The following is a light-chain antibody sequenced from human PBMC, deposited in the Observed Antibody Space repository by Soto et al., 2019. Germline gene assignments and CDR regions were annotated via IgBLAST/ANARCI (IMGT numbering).Light chain of an antibody. V-gene: IGKV1-5*01. Sequence: DIQMTQSPSTLSASVGDRVTITCRARQSTSTWLAWYQQKPGKAPKLLIYDASSLESGVPSRFSGSGSGTEFTLTISSLQPDDFAIYYCQQYNSYSWTFGQGTKVDIK. CDR3: QQYNSYSWT. J-gene: IGKJ1*01. CDR1: QSTSTW. CDR2: DAS.